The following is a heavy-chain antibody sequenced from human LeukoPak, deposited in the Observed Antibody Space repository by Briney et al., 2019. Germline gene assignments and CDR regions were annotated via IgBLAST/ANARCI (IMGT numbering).Heavy chain of an antibody. CDR3: ARRDYFDP. J-gene: IGHJ5*02. CDR1: GFTVNNNF. V-gene: IGHV3-66*01. Sequence: GGSLRLSCAGSGFTVNNNFMSWVRQAPGKGLEWVSIIYSGGSTYYTDSVKGRFTISRDNSKNTLYLQMNSLRAEDTAVYYCARRDYFDPWGQGTLVTVSS. CDR2: IYSGGST. D-gene: IGHD4-11*01.